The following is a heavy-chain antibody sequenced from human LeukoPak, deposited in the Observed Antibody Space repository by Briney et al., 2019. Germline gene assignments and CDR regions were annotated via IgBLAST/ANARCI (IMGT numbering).Heavy chain of an antibody. CDR3: ARLWGYCSGGSCYSTPY. V-gene: IGHV3-30*03. CDR1: GFSFSTYA. D-gene: IGHD2-15*01. Sequence: GGSLRLSCEASGFSFSTYAMSWVRQAPGKGLEWEAVISYDGSNKYYADSVKGRFTISRDNSKNTLYLQMNSLRDEGTAVYYCARLWGYCSGGSCYSTPYWGQGTLVTVSS. J-gene: IGHJ4*02. CDR2: ISYDGSNK.